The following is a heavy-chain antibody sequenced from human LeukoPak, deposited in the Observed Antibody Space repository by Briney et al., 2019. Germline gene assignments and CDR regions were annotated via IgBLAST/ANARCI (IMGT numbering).Heavy chain of an antibody. CDR3: ARPCSWYPRGVDY. D-gene: IGHD6-13*01. CDR1: GCTFSSYA. V-gene: IGHV3-23*01. J-gene: IGHJ4*02. CDR2: ISGSGGST. Sequence: GESLSLSCAASGCTFSSYALSWVRQAPGKGLEWVSAISGSGGSTYYPDFVKGRFTISSDNSKNTLYLQSTLLRAEDTAVYYRARPCSWYPRGVDYWGQETLVTVSS.